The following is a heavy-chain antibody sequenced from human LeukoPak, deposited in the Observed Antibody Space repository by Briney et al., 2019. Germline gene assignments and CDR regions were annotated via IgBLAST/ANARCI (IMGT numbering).Heavy chain of an antibody. CDR2: FKSKTDGGTT. V-gene: IGHV3-15*01. D-gene: IGHD2-15*01. CDR3: TTGGGYCSGGSCYLVRSLFDY. CDR1: GFTFINAW. J-gene: IGHJ4*02. Sequence: GGSLRLSCAASGFTFINAWMSWVRQAPGKGLEWVGHFKSKTDGGTTDYAAPVKGRFTISRDDSKNTLYLQMNSLKTEDTAVYYCTTGGGYCSGGSCYLVRSLFDYWGQGTLVTVSS.